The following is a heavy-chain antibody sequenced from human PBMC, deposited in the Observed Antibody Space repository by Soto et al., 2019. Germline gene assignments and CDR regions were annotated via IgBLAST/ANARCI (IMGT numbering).Heavy chain of an antibody. V-gene: IGHV1-69*12. CDR1: GGTLSNYG. Sequence: QVQLVQSGAEVKKPGSSVRVSCKASGGTLSNYGISWVRQAPGQGLEWMGGIIPVFGTANYAQKFKGRVTITADESKSTVYMDVTSLRSEDTAVYYCSRGDATEIVVTTSYAMDVWGQGTTVSVSS. D-gene: IGHD4-17*01. J-gene: IGHJ6*02. CDR2: IIPVFGTA. CDR3: SRGDATEIVVTTSYAMDV.